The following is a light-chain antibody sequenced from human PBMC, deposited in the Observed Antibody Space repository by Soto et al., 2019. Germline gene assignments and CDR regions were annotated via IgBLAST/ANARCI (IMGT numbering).Light chain of an antibody. CDR1: SSNIGAGYD. J-gene: IGLJ2*01. CDR2: GNN. Sequence: QSVLTQPPSVSGAPGQRVTISCTGSSSNIGAGYDVHWYQQLPGTAPKLLIYGNNNRPSGVPDRFSGSKSGTSASLAITGLQAEDEADYYCQSYDSALSGSVLFGGGTKVTVL. V-gene: IGLV1-40*01. CDR3: QSYDSALSGSVL.